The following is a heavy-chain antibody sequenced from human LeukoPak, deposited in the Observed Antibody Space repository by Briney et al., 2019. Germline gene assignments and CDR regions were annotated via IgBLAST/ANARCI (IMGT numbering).Heavy chain of an antibody. Sequence: PGGSLRLSCAASGFTFSSYAMSWVRQAPGKGLEWVSAISGSGGSTYYADSVKGRFTISRDNSKNTLYLQMNSLRAEDTAVYYCAKWYSSGPYSSSVDYWGQGTLVTVSS. CDR1: GFTFSSYA. D-gene: IGHD6-19*01. CDR2: ISGSGGST. V-gene: IGHV3-23*01. CDR3: AKWYSSGPYSSSVDY. J-gene: IGHJ4*02.